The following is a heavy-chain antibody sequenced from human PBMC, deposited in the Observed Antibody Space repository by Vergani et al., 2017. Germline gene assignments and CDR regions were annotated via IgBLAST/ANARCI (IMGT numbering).Heavy chain of an antibody. CDR1: GYTFTSYA. J-gene: IGHJ5*02. V-gene: IGHV7-4-1*02. D-gene: IGHD3-22*01. Sequence: QVQLVQSGSELKKPGASVKVSCKASGYTFTSYAMNWVRQAPGQGLEWMGWINTNTGNPTYAQGFTGRFVFSLDTSVSTAYLQISSLKAEDTAVYYCAREVSDYDDSSGPKGGWFDPWGQGTLVTVSS. CDR3: AREVSDYDDSSGPKGGWFDP. CDR2: INTNTGNP.